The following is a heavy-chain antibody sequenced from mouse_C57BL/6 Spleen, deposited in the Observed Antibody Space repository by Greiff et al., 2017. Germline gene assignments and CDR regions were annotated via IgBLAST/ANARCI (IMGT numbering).Heavy chain of an antibody. CDR1: GYTFTGYW. CDR2: ILPGRGST. J-gene: IGHJ3*01. Sequence: VKLMESGAELMKPGASVKLSCKATGYTFTGYWIEWVKQRPGHGLELIGEILPGRGSTNYNEKFKGKATFTADTSSNTAYMQLSSLTTEDSAIYYCARWGYSGYSPWFAYWGQGTLVTVSA. D-gene: IGHD2-3*01. V-gene: IGHV1-9*01. CDR3: ARWGYSGYSPWFAY.